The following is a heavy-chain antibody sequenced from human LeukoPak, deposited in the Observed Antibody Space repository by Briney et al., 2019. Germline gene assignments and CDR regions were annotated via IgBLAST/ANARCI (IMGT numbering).Heavy chain of an antibody. Sequence: ASVKVSCKASGYTFTSFYMHWVRLAPGQGLEWMGIINPSGGRTSYAQKFQDRVTVTRDTSTSTLYMELRSLRSEDTAVYYCARGGVAASGASDIWGQGTMVTVSS. J-gene: IGHJ3*02. D-gene: IGHD6-13*01. V-gene: IGHV1-46*01. CDR2: INPSGGRT. CDR3: ARGGVAASGASDI. CDR1: GYTFTSFY.